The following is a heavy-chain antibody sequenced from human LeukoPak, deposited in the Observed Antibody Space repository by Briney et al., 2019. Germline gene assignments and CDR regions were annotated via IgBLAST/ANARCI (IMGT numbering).Heavy chain of an antibody. CDR2: IGTGGDT. CDR1: GFTFRSND. D-gene: IGHD6-13*01. J-gene: IGHJ4*02. Sequence: PGGSLRLSCAASGFTFRSNDMHWVRQATGKRLEWVSAIGTGGDTHYSDSVKGRFTISKENARSSLYLQMNSLRAEDKAVYYCARGRRGAASGIDPLFDLWGQGTLVTVSS. CDR3: ARGRRGAASGIDPLFDL. V-gene: IGHV3-13*01.